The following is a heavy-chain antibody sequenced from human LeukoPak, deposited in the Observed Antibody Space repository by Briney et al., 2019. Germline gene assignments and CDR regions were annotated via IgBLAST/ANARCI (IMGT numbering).Heavy chain of an antibody. D-gene: IGHD4-17*01. V-gene: IGHV3-21*01. Sequence: GGSLRLSCAASGFTFSSYSMNWVRQAPGKGLEWVSSISSSSYIYYADSVKGRFTISRDNAKNSLYLQMNSLRAEDTAVYYCASIIGDSDDAFDIWGQGTMVTVSS. CDR2: ISSSSYI. CDR1: GFTFSSYS. CDR3: ASIIGDSDDAFDI. J-gene: IGHJ3*02.